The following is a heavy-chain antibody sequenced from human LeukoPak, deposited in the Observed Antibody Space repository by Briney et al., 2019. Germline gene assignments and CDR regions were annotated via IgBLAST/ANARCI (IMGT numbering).Heavy chain of an antibody. D-gene: IGHD2-15*01. V-gene: IGHV6-1*01. Sequence: SQTLSITCVISGDSVSTNSATWTWIRQSPSRGLEWLGRTYYRSQWYNDYAVSVKGRATIYTDTSRNQFSLQVNSVIPEDTAVYYCARSTPYSDYWDQGTLVTVSS. J-gene: IGHJ4*02. CDR3: ARSTPYSDY. CDR1: GDSVSTNSAT. CDR2: TYYRSQWYN.